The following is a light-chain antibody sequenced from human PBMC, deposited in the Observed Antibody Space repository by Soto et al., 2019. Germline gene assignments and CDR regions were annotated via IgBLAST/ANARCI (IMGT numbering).Light chain of an antibody. CDR1: QSVSSSY. CDR2: GAS. V-gene: IGKV3-20*01. J-gene: IGKJ1*01. CDR3: QQYGSSSWT. Sequence: ILLTQSPSSLSLSPGERATLSCRASQSVSSSYLAWYQQKPGQAPRLLIYGASSRATGIPYRFSGSGSGTDFTLTISSLEPEDVATYYCQQYGSSSWTFGQGTKVDIK.